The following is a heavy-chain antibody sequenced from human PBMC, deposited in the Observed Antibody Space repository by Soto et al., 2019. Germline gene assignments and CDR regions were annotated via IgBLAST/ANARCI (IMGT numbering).Heavy chain of an antibody. Sequence: GGSLRLSCAASGFTFSNAWMSWVRQAPGKGLEWVGRIKSKTDGGTTDYAAPVKGRFTISREDSKNTLYLQMNSLKTEDTAVYYCTTGTEPYSGYDFAFDIWGQGTMVTVSS. V-gene: IGHV3-15*01. CDR1: GFTFSNAW. CDR3: TTGTEPYSGYDFAFDI. CDR2: IKSKTDGGTT. J-gene: IGHJ3*02. D-gene: IGHD5-12*01.